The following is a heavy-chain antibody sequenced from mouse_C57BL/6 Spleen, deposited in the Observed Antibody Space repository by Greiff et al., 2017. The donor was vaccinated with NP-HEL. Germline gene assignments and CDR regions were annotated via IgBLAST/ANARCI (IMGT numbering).Heavy chain of an antibody. CDR2: IDPSDSYT. V-gene: IGHV1-69*01. CDR1: GYTFTSYW. D-gene: IGHD2-3*01. J-gene: IGHJ2*01. CDR3: AKMGGPDFDY. Sequence: QVQLQQPGAELVMPGASVKLSCKASGYTFTSYWMHWVKQRPGQGLEWIGEIDPSDSYTNYNQKFKGKSTLTVDKSSSTAYMQLSSLTSEDSAVYYCAKMGGPDFDYWGQVTTLPVSS.